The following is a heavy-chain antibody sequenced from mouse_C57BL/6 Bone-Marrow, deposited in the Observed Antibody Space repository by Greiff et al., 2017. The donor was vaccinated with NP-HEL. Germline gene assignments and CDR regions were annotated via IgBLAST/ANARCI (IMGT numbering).Heavy chain of an antibody. CDR2: INPGSGGT. CDR1: GYAFTNYL. V-gene: IGHV1-54*01. D-gene: IGHD2-3*01. J-gene: IGHJ3*01. Sequence: QVQLQQSGAELVRPGTSVKVSCKASGYAFTNYLIEWVKQRPGQGLEWIGVINPGSGGTNYNEKFKGKAPLTADTSSSTAYMQLRSLTSEDSAVYFCARGGYYEFAYWGQGTLVTVSA. CDR3: ARGGYYEFAY.